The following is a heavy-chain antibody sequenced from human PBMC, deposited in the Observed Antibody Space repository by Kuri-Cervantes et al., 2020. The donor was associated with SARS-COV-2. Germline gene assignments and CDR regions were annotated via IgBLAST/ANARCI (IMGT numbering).Heavy chain of an antibody. CDR2: ISWDGGST. Sequence: GESLKISCAASGFTFDDYTMHWVRQAPGKGLEWVSLISWDGGSTYYADSVKGRFTISRDNSKNTLYLQMNSLRAEDTAVYYCAKDPSYNWFDPWGQGTLVTVSS. CDR3: AKDPSYNWFDP. CDR1: GFTFDDYT. J-gene: IGHJ5*02. V-gene: IGHV3-43*01.